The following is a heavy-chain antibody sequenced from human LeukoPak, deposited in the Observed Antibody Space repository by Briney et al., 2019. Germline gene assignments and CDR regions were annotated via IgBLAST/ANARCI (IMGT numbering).Heavy chain of an antibody. Sequence: GASVKVSCKASGYTFTSYIISWVRQAPGQGLEWMGWINAYNGNTDYAQRVQGRVTMTTDTSTSTAYMGLRSLRSDDTAVYYCARDRHIAAAVYYYYMDVWGKGTPVTVSS. CDR1: GYTFTSYI. CDR3: ARDRHIAAAVYYYYMDV. V-gene: IGHV1-18*01. CDR2: INAYNGNT. D-gene: IGHD6-13*01. J-gene: IGHJ6*03.